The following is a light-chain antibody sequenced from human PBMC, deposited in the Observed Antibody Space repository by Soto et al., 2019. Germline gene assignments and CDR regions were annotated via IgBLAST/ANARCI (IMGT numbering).Light chain of an antibody. V-gene: IGLV2-8*01. Sequence: QSVLTQPASVSGSPGQSVTISCTGTSSDVGTHGYVSWYQQHAGKAPKLVIYDVTKRPSGVPDRFSGSKSGNTASLTVSGLQAEDEADYYCMCYAGGNNWVFGGGTKLTVL. CDR3: MCYAGGNNWV. CDR1: SSDVGTHGY. CDR2: DVT. J-gene: IGLJ3*02.